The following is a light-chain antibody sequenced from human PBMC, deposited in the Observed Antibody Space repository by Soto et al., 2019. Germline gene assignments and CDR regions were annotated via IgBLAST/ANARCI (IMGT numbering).Light chain of an antibody. CDR3: QSYDSSLSGYV. CDR1: SSDVGGYKY. CDR2: EVT. V-gene: IGLV2-14*01. Sequence: QSVLTQPASVSGSPGQSITVSCTGTSSDVGGYKYVSWYQQHPGKAPKLMIYEVTNRPSGVSNRFSGSKSGNTASLTISGLQAEDEADYYCQSYDSSLSGYVFGTGTKVTVL. J-gene: IGLJ1*01.